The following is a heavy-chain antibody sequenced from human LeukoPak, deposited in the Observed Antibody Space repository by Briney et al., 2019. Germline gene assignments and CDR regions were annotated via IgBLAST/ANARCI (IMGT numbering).Heavy chain of an antibody. V-gene: IGHV1-2*06. J-gene: IGHJ6*03. CDR1: GYTFTGYY. CDR3: ARDRDAVPAPYMDV. CDR2: INPNSGGT. Sequence: GASVKVSCKASGYTFTGYYMHWVRQAPGQGLEWMGRINPNSGGTNYAQKFQGRVTMTRDTSISTAYMELSRLRSDDTAVYYCARDRDAVPAPYMDVWGKGTTVTVSS. D-gene: IGHD2-2*01.